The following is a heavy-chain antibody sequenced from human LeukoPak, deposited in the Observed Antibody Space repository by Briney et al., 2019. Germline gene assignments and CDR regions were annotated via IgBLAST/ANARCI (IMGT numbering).Heavy chain of an antibody. V-gene: IGHV3-7*03. CDR3: ARGVGGSYYDSFDY. Sequence: GGSLRLSCAASGFTFRSYWMTWVRQAPGKGLEWVANINLDGSEKSYVDSVKGRFIISRDNAENSLYLQMNSLRAEDTAVYYCARGVGGSYYDSFDYWGQGTLVTVSS. J-gene: IGHJ4*02. CDR1: GFTFRSYW. D-gene: IGHD1-26*01. CDR2: INLDGSEK.